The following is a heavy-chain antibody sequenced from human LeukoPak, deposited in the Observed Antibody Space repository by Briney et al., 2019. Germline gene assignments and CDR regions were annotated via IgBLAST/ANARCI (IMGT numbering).Heavy chain of an antibody. CDR1: GGSISSYY. CDR3: ARDLGDYGWFDP. CDR2: IYTSGST. Sequence: SETLSVTCTVSGGSISSYYWSGIRQPAGKGLEWIGRIYTSGSTNYNPSLKSRVTISVDTSKNQFSLKLSSVTAADTAVYYRARDLGDYGWFDPWGQGNLVTVSS. J-gene: IGHJ5*02. V-gene: IGHV4-4*07. D-gene: IGHD4-17*01.